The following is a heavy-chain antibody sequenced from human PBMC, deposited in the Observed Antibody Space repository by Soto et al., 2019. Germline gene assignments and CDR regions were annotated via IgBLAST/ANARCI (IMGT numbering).Heavy chain of an antibody. CDR1: GYIFTGYG. Sequence: QAQVVQSGDEVKKPGASVKVSCKASGYIFTGYGISWVRQAPGQGLEWMGWISPYNGHTEFAQRLQGRLTLTTDTATTTTFMEASNVRCDDTAVYSCVREGSGYHTGRGFAETMDVWGQGTTVTVSS. D-gene: IGHD3-22*01. J-gene: IGHJ6*02. V-gene: IGHV1-18*04. CDR2: ISPYNGHT. CDR3: VREGSGYHTGRGFAETMDV.